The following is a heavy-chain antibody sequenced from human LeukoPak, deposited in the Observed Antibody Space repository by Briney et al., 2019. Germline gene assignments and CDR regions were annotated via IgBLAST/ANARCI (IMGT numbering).Heavy chain of an antibody. D-gene: IGHD5-12*01. CDR3: ARDRWLGY. J-gene: IGHJ4*02. CDR2: IYYSGST. CDR1: GGSISSYF. Sequence: KPSETLSLTCTVSGGSISSYFWSWVRQPPGKGLEWIGYIYYSGSTNYNPSLKSRVTISVDTSKNQFSLKLASVTTADTAVYYCARDRWLGYWGQGTLVTVSP. V-gene: IGHV4-59*01.